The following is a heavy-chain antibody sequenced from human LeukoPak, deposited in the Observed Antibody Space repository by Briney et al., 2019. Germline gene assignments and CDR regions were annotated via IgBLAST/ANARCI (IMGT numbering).Heavy chain of an antibody. Sequence: GAPVKVSCNTPGYTFTSYGISWVRQAPGQGLEYMGWINTYNGHTNYAQKLQGRVTVTTDTSTSTAYLELRSLRSDDTAVYYCARDGPRGYFQHWGQGTLITVSS. CDR1: GYTFTSYG. V-gene: IGHV1-18*01. J-gene: IGHJ1*01. CDR3: ARDGPRGYFQH. D-gene: IGHD1-14*01. CDR2: INTYNGHT.